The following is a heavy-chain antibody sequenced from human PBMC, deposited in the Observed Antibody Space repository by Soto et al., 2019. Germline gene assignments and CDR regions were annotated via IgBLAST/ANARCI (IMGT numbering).Heavy chain of an antibody. J-gene: IGHJ6*02. V-gene: IGHV3-53*01. D-gene: IGHD3-22*01. CDR3: ARDSYYDSSGYPYYYGMDV. Sequence: VGSLRLSCAASGFTVSSNYMSWVRQAPGKGLEWVSVICSGGSTYYADDAKGGFTISRDNSKNTLYLQMNSLRAEDTAVYYCARDSYYDSSGYPYYYGMDVWGQGTTVTVSS. CDR1: GFTVSSNY. CDR2: ICSGGST.